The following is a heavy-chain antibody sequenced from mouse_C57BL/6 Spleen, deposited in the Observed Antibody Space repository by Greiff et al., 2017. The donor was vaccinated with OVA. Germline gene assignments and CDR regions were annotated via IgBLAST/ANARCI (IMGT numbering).Heavy chain of an antibody. CDR1: GYTFTSYW. Sequence: QVQLQQPGAELVKPGASVKMSCKASGYTFTSYWITWVKQRPGQGLEWIGDIYPGSGSTNYNEKFKSKATLTVDTSSSAAYMQLSSLTSEDSAVYYCARAATMPYYFDYWGQGTTLTVSS. CDR2: IYPGSGST. J-gene: IGHJ2*01. D-gene: IGHD2-1*01. CDR3: ARAATMPYYFDY. V-gene: IGHV1-55*01.